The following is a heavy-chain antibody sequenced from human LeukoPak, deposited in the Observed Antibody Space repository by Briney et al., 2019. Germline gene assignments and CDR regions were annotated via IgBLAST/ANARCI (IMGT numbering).Heavy chain of an antibody. V-gene: IGHV1-2*02. CDR1: GYPFTGYY. D-gene: IGHD4-23*01. J-gene: IGHJ3*02. Sequence: ASVKVSCKASGYPFTGYYMHWVRQAPGQGLEWMGWINPNSGGTNYAQKFQGRVTMTRDTSISTAYMELSRLRSDDTAVYYCARDYGGPTAFDIWGQGTMVTVSS. CDR2: INPNSGGT. CDR3: ARDYGGPTAFDI.